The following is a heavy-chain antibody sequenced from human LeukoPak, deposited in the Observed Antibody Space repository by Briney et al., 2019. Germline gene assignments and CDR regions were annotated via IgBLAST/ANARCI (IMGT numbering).Heavy chain of an antibody. CDR2: TRTDGSA. D-gene: IGHD3-16*02. Sequence: GGSLRLSCAASGSTVSNNEMSWVRQTPGKGLEWVSVTRTDGSADYADSVKGRFTVSRDNSKNTLYLQMSSLRVEDTAVYYCRGWLSSYNMDVWGRGTTVTVSS. CDR3: RGWLSSYNMDV. CDR1: GSTVSNNE. J-gene: IGHJ6*03. V-gene: IGHV3-53*01.